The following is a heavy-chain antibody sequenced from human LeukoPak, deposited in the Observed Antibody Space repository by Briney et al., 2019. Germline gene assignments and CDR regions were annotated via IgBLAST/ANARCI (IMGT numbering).Heavy chain of an antibody. CDR1: GFTFSSYS. CDR3: ARASRYCSGGGCY. Sequence: GGSLRLSCAASGFTFSSYSMNWVRQAPGKGLEWVSYISSSGSTIYYADSVKGRFTISRDNAKNSLYLQMNSLRAEDTAVYYCARASRYCSGGGCYWGQGTLVTVSS. D-gene: IGHD2-15*01. J-gene: IGHJ4*02. CDR2: ISSSGSTI. V-gene: IGHV3-48*04.